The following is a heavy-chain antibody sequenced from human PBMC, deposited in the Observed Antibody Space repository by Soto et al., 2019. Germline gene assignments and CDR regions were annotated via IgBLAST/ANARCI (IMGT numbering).Heavy chain of an antibody. CDR3: ARELGSSQYYYYYYGMDV. Sequence: SVKVSCKASGGTFSSYAISWVRQAPGQGLEWMGGIIPNFGTANYAQKFQGRVTITADESTSTAYMELSSLRSEDTAVYYCARELGSSQYYYYYYGMDVWGQGTTVTVS. V-gene: IGHV1-69*13. D-gene: IGHD3-10*01. CDR2: IIPNFGTA. CDR1: GGTFSSYA. J-gene: IGHJ6*02.